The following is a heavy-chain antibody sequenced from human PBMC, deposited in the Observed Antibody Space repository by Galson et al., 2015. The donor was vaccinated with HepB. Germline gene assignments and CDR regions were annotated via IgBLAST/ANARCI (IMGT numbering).Heavy chain of an antibody. Sequence: SLRLSCAASGFTFSSYGMHWVRQAPGKGLEWVAVIWYDGSNKYYADSVKGRFTISRDNSKNTLYLQMNSLRAEDTAVYYCARDSYDYVWGSYGPVDYWGQGTLVTVSS. V-gene: IGHV3-33*08. CDR2: IWYDGSNK. CDR3: ARDSYDYVWGSYGPVDY. J-gene: IGHJ4*02. CDR1: GFTFSSYG. D-gene: IGHD3-16*01.